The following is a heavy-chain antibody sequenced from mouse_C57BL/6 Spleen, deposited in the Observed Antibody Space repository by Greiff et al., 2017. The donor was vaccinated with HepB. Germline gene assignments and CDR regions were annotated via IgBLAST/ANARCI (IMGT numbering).Heavy chain of an antibody. J-gene: IGHJ1*03. V-gene: IGHV5-12*01. CDR3: ARQGVVGGYFDV. CDR2: ISNGGGST. Sequence: EVQVVESGGGLVQPGGSLKLSCAASGFTFSDYYMYWVRQTPEKRLEWVAYISNGGGSTYYPDTVKGRFTISRDNAKNTLYLQMSRLKSEDTAMYYCARQGVVGGYFDVWGTGTTVTVSS. CDR1: GFTFSDYY. D-gene: IGHD1-1*01.